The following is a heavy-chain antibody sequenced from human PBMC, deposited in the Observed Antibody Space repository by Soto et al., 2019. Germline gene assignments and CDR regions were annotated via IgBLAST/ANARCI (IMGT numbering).Heavy chain of an antibody. V-gene: IGHV3-64D*06. Sequence: EVQLVESGGALVQPGGSLRLSCSASGFTFSSYALFWVRQAPGKGLECVSGINANGADTYYADSVKGRFSVSRDKSKKTLYLQRSSLTTDDTAVYYCVKGVSGEYCYGPMDVWGQGTTVAVSS. CDR2: INANGADT. CDR3: VKGVSGEYCYGPMDV. CDR1: GFTFSSYA. D-gene: IGHD5-18*01. J-gene: IGHJ6*02.